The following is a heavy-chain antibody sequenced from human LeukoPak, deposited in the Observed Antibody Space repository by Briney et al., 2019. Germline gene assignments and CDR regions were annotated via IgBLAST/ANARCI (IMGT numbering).Heavy chain of an antibody. Sequence: GGSLRLSCAASGFTVSSNYMSWVRQAPGKGLEWVSVIYSDVSTYYADSVKGRFTISRHNSKNTLYLQMNSLRAEDTAVYYCARDEAVMTTVLSDAFDIWGQGTMVTVSS. CDR3: ARDEAVMTTVLSDAFDI. CDR2: IYSDVST. CDR1: GFTVSSNY. D-gene: IGHD4-17*01. V-gene: IGHV3-53*04. J-gene: IGHJ3*02.